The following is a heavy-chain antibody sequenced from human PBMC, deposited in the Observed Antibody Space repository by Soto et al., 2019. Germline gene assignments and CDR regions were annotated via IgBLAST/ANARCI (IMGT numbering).Heavy chain of an antibody. J-gene: IGHJ4*02. CDR2: INSYNGNT. V-gene: IGHV1-18*01. CDR1: GYIFINYG. Sequence: QVQLVQSGAEVKKPGASVKVSCKASGYIFINYGISWERQAPGQGLEWMGWINSYNGNTNSAQKVQSRVTMTTDTSTNTAYMELRSLTADDTAVYYCARSAGVVDGDDYWGQGTLVTVSS. CDR3: ARSAGVVDGDDY. D-gene: IGHD3-10*01.